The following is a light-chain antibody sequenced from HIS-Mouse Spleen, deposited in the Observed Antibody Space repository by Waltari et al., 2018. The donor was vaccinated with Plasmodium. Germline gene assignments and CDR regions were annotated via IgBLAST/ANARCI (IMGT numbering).Light chain of an antibody. CDR2: VAS. Sequence: EIVMTQSPATLSASPGERATLSCRPSQSVSSNFAWYQHKPGQAPRLLIYVASTRVTGIPARISGSGSGAEFTDTISSMQSEDVAVVYCQQYNNWPPWTFGQGTKVEIK. CDR1: QSVSSN. CDR3: QQYNNWPPWT. V-gene: IGKV3-15*01. J-gene: IGKJ1*01.